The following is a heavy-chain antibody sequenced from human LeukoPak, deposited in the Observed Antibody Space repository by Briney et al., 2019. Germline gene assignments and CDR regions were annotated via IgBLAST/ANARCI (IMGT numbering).Heavy chain of an antibody. CDR3: ARDTLYYYDSSGYYDY. Sequence: GGSLRLSCAASGFTFSSHSMNWVRQAPGKGLEWVSYTSSSSSTLYYADSVKGRFTISRDNAKNSLYLQMNSLRAEDTAVYYCARDTLYYYDSSGYYDYWGQGTLVTVSS. CDR2: TSSSSSTL. J-gene: IGHJ4*02. D-gene: IGHD3-22*01. CDR1: GFTFSSHS. V-gene: IGHV3-48*04.